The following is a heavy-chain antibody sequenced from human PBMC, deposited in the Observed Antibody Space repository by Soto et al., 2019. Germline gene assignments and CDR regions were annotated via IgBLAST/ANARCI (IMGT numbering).Heavy chain of an antibody. V-gene: IGHV4-59*01. D-gene: IGHD3-3*01. CDR2: IYYSGST. J-gene: IGHJ5*02. Sequence: ASEILSLTCTVSGGSISSYYWSWIRQPPGKGLEWIGYIYYSGSTNYNPSLKSRVTISVDTSKNQFSLKLSSVTAADTAVYYCARSATYYDFWSGLLGANWFDHWGQGTLVTVSS. CDR1: GGSISSYY. CDR3: ARSATYYDFWSGLLGANWFDH.